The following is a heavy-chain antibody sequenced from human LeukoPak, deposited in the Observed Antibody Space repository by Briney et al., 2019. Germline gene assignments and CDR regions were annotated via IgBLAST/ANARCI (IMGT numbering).Heavy chain of an antibody. V-gene: IGHV3-33*01. CDR3: ARDVDTAMVDY. D-gene: IGHD5-18*01. CDR1: GFTFSSYG. Sequence: GGSLRLSGAASGFTFSSYGMHWVRQAPGKGLEWVAVIWYDGSNKYYADSVKGRFTISRDNSKNTLYLQMNSLRAEDTAVYYCARDVDTAMVDYWGQGTLVTVSS. CDR2: IWYDGSNK. J-gene: IGHJ4*02.